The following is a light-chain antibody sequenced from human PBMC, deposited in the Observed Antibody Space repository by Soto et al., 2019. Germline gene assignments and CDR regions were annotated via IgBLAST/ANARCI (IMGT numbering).Light chain of an antibody. Sequence: SYELTQPPSVSVSPGQTASITCSGDNLGEKYVCWYQQKPSQSPVLVIYQDTKRPSGIPERFSGSNSGNTATLTISGTQAKDEADYYCQAWDNKNYVFGTGTKLTVL. CDR2: QDT. V-gene: IGLV3-1*01. J-gene: IGLJ1*01. CDR3: QAWDNKNYV. CDR1: NLGEKY.